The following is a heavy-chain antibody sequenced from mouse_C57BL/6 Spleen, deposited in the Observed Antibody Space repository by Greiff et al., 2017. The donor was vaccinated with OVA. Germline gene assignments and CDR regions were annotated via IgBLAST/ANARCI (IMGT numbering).Heavy chain of an antibody. CDR1: GYTFTDYN. CDR2: INPNNGGT. V-gene: IGHV1-18*01. D-gene: IGHD1-1*01. J-gene: IGHJ1*03. CDR3: ARRGDGSSPWYFDV. Sequence: EVQLQQSGPELVKPGASVKIPCKASGYTFTDYNMDWVKQSHGKSLEWIGDINPNNGGTIYNQKFKGKATLTVDKSSSTAYMELRSLTSEDTAVYYSARRGDGSSPWYFDVWGTGTTVTVAS.